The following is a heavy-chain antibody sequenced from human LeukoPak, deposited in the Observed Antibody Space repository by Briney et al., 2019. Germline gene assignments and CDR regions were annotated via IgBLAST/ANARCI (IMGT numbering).Heavy chain of an antibody. CDR2: ISGSGSST. D-gene: IGHD1-26*01. CDR3: AKRYSGNYFDY. V-gene: IGHV3-23*01. J-gene: IGHJ4*02. CDR1: GFIFSSYA. Sequence: GGSLRPSCAASGFIFSSYALSWVRQAPGKGLEWVSTISGSGSSTYYADSVKGRFAISRDNSKNTLYLQMNSLRADDTAIYYCAKRYSGNYFDYWGQGTLVTVSS.